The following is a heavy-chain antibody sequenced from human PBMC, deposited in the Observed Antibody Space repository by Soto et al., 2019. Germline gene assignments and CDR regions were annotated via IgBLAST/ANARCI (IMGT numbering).Heavy chain of an antibody. J-gene: IGHJ4*02. CDR3: ARLSHYDSSGYYFDY. CDR2: IYSGGST. V-gene: IGHV3-53*04. Sequence: GESLKISCAASGFTVSSNYMSWVRQAPGKGLEWVSVIYSGGSTYYADSVKGRFTISRHNSKNTLYLQMNSLRAEDTAVYYCARLSHYDSSGYYFDYWGQGTLVTVSS. CDR1: GFTVSSNY. D-gene: IGHD3-22*01.